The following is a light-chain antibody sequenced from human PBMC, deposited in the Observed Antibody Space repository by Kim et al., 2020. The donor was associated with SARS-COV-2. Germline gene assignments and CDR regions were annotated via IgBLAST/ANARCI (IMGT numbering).Light chain of an antibody. CDR1: QSISSW. V-gene: IGKV1-5*03. Sequence: DIQMTQSPSTLSASVGDRVTITCRASQSISSWLAWYQQKPGKAPKLLIYKASSLESGVPSRFSGSGSGTEFTLTISSLQPDDFATYYCQQYNSYSPCTFGQGTKVDIK. CDR2: KAS. CDR3: QQYNSYSPCT. J-gene: IGKJ1*01.